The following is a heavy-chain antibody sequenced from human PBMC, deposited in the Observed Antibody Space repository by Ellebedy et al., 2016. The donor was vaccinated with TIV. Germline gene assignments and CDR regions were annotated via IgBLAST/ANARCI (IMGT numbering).Heavy chain of an antibody. J-gene: IGHJ5*02. CDR3: AKDGNGEGWLDP. V-gene: IGHV3-33*03. Sequence: GGSLRLSCAASGFKFNFYAMHWVRQAPGKGLEWVAFIWYDGSHKSHADSVKGRFTISRDNSNNTLFLQMNDLRVEDTAVYYCAKDGNGEGWLDPWGQGTLVSVSS. CDR2: IWYDGSHK. D-gene: IGHD2-8*01. CDR1: GFKFNFYA.